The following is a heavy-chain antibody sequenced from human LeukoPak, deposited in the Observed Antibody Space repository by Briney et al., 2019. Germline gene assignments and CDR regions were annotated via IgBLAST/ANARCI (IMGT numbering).Heavy chain of an antibody. J-gene: IGHJ4*02. CDR2: INHSGST. D-gene: IGHD1-26*01. Sequence: SETLSLTCAVYGGSFSGYYWSWIRQPPGKGLEWIGEINHSGSTNYNPSLKSRVTISVDRSKNQFSLKLSSVTAADTAVYYCARVGSGSYIDYWGQGTLVTVSS. CDR3: ARVGSGSYIDY. V-gene: IGHV4-34*01. CDR1: GGSFSGYY.